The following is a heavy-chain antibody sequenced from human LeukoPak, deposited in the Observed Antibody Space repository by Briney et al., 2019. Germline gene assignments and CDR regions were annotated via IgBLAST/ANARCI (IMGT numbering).Heavy chain of an antibody. J-gene: IGHJ6*02. D-gene: IGHD2-15*01. Sequence: ASVKVSCKVSGYTLTELSMHWVRQAPGKGLEWMGGFDPEDGETIYAQKFQGRVTMTEDTSTDTAYMELSSLRSEDTAVYYCATPSPPGYCSGGSCYYYGMDVWGQGTTVTVSS. CDR1: GYTLTELS. CDR3: ATPSPPGYCSGGSCYYYGMDV. V-gene: IGHV1-24*01. CDR2: FDPEDGET.